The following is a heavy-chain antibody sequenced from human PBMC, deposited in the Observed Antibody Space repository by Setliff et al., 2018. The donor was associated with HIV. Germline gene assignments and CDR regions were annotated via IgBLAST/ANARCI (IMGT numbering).Heavy chain of an antibody. Sequence: AASVKVSCKASGYTFTSYALNWVRQAPGQGLEWMGWINTNTGNPTYAQGFTGRFVFSLDTSVTTAYLQISSLKADDTAVYYCARESPMIVVASTTFDYWGQGTLVTVPQ. J-gene: IGHJ4*02. CDR3: ARESPMIVVASTTFDY. D-gene: IGHD3-22*01. CDR1: GYTFTSYA. CDR2: INTNTGNP. V-gene: IGHV7-4-1*02.